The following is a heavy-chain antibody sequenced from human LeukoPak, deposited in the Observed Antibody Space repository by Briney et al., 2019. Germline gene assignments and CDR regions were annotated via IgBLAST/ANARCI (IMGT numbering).Heavy chain of an antibody. J-gene: IGHJ4*02. D-gene: IGHD4-17*01. V-gene: IGHV3-23*01. Sequence: GRSLRLSCAASGFTFSSYGMSWVRQAPGKGLEWVSAISGSGGSTHYADSVKGRFTISRDNSKNTLYLQMNSLRAEDTAVYYCAKGRYHLATVTLLDYWGQGTLVTVSS. CDR3: AKGRYHLATVTLLDY. CDR2: ISGSGGST. CDR1: GFTFSSYG.